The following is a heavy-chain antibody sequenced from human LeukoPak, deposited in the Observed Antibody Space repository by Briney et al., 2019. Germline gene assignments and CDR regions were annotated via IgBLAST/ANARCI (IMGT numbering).Heavy chain of an antibody. J-gene: IGHJ4*02. Sequence: RGSLRLSCAASGFTFSSYAMSWVRQAPGKGLEWVSVINTSGGTTYYADSVKGRFTISRDNSKNTLFLQMNSLRAEDTAVYYCAKGLISTWYDYWGQGTLVTVSS. CDR2: INTSGGTT. CDR1: GFTFSSYA. V-gene: IGHV3-23*01. D-gene: IGHD6-13*01. CDR3: AKGLISTWYDY.